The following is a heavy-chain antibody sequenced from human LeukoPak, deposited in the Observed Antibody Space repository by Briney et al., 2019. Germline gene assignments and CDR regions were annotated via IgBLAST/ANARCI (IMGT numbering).Heavy chain of an antibody. CDR1: GYTFTSYG. CDR3: ARGGDCSYTSCYYYYYYMDV. V-gene: IGHV1-69*05. J-gene: IGHJ6*03. D-gene: IGHD2-2*01. Sequence: SVKVSCKASGYTFTSYGISWVRQAPGQGLEWMGWIIPIFGTANYAQKFQGRVTITTDESTSTAYMELSSLRSEDTAVYYCARGGDCSYTSCYYYYYYMDVWGKGTTVTVSS. CDR2: IIPIFGTA.